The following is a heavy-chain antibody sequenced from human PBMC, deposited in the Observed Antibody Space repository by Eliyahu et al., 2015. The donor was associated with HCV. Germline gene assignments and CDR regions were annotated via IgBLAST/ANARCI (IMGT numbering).Heavy chain of an antibody. CDR2: ISGSGDDT. Sequence: DVQLLESGGGLVQPGGSLXLSCAASGFSSNFNXFNFNRHAFNWVRQAPGKGLEWVSAISGSGDDTYYADSVKGRFTMSRDNSQNTVALQMNSLRVEDTAVYYCAKDPYGTRYFDYWGQGAPVTVSS. V-gene: IGHV3-23*01. CDR3: AKDPYGTRYFDY. D-gene: IGHD1-1*01. J-gene: IGHJ4*02. CDR1: GFSSNFNXFNFNRHA.